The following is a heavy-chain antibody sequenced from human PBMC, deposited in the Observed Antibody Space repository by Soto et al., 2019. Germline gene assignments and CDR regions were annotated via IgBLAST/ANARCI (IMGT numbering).Heavy chain of an antibody. V-gene: IGHV4-34*01. J-gene: IGHJ6*03. D-gene: IGHD4-17*01. CDR2: INHSGST. CDR3: ARTLRKGPYYYYYYMYV. Sequence: QVQLQQWGAGLLKPSETLSLTCAVYGGSFSGYYWSWIRQPPGKGLEWIGEINHSGSTNYNPSLKRRVTISVDTSKNQYSLKLSSVTAADTAVYYCARTLRKGPYYYYYYMYVWGKGTTVTVSS. CDR1: GGSFSGYY.